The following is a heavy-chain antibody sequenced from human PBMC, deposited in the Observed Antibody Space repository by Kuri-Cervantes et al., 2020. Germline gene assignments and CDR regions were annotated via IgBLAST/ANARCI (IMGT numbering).Heavy chain of an antibody. J-gene: IGHJ4*02. V-gene: IGHV3-30-3*01. Sequence: GESLKISCAASGFTFSSYAMHWVRQAPGKGLEWVAVISYDGSNKYYADSVKGRFTISRDNSKNTLYLQMNSLRAEDTAVYYCAKEPKRRFYDYVWGSYRYIPVFDYWGQGTLVTVSS. CDR1: GFTFSSYA. D-gene: IGHD3-16*02. CDR2: ISYDGSNK. CDR3: AKEPKRRFYDYVWGSYRYIPVFDY.